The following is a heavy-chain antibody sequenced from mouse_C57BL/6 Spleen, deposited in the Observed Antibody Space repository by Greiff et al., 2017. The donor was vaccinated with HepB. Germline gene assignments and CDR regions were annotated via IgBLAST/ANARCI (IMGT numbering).Heavy chain of an antibody. CDR3: ARYGYDVNYYAMDY. CDR1: GFTFSSYT. D-gene: IGHD2-2*01. V-gene: IGHV5-9*04. J-gene: IGHJ4*01. Sequence: EVKLVESGGGLVKPGGSLKLSCAASGFTFSSYTMSWVRQTPEKRLEWVATISGGGGNTYYPDSVKGRFTISRDNAKNTLYLQMSSLRSEDTAVYYWARYGYDVNYYAMDYWGQGTSVTVSS. CDR2: ISGGGGNT.